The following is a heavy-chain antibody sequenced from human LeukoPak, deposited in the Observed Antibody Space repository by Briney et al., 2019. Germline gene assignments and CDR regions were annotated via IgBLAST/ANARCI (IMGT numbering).Heavy chain of an antibody. CDR3: ASPTWEHPDAFDI. CDR1: GYTFTSYG. D-gene: IGHD1-26*01. J-gene: IGHJ3*02. V-gene: IGHV1-18*01. CDR2: ISAYNGNT. Sequence: ASVKVSCKASGYTFTSYGISWVRQAPGQGLEWMGWISAYNGNTNYAQKLQGRVTMTTDTSASTAYMELRSLRSDDTAVYYCASPTWEHPDAFDIWGQGTMVTVSS.